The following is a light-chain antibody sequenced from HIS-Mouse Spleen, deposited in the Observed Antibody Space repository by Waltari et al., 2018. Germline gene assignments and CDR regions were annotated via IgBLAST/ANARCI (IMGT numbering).Light chain of an antibody. CDR1: QSVSSSY. Sequence: EILLTQSPGTLSLSPGERATLPCRASQSVSSSYLAWYQQKPGQAPRLLIYGASSRATGIPDRFSDSGSGTDFTLTISRLEPEDFAVYYCQQYGSSFTFGPGTKVDIK. CDR3: QQYGSSFT. CDR2: GAS. V-gene: IGKV3-20*01. J-gene: IGKJ3*01.